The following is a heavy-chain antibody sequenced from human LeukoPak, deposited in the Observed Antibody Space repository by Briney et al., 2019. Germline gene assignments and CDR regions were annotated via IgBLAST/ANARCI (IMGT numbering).Heavy chain of an antibody. J-gene: IGHJ3*02. CDR3: AKGLDDILTGYYYDAFDI. Sequence: GGSLRLSCAASGFTFSSYGMHWVRQAPGKGLEWVAVISYDGSNKYYADSVKGRFTISRDNSKNTLYLQMNSLRAEDTAVYYCAKGLDDILTGYYYDAFDIWGQGTMVTVSS. D-gene: IGHD3-9*01. V-gene: IGHV3-30*18. CDR2: ISYDGSNK. CDR1: GFTFSSYG.